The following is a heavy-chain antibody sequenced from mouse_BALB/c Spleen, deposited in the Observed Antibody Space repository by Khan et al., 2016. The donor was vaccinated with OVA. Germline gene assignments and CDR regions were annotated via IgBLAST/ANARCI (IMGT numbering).Heavy chain of an antibody. Sequence: DLVKPGASVKLSCKASGYTFTSYWINWIKQRPGQGLEWIGRIGPGSSSAYYNDMFKGKATLTVDTSSSTAYIQLSSLSSEDSTVYFSARENYDSRSCDAMDYWGQGTSVTVSS. V-gene: IGHV1S41*01. CDR1: GYTFTSYW. J-gene: IGHJ4*01. D-gene: IGHD2-4*01. CDR2: IGPGSSSA. CDR3: ARENYDSRSCDAMDY.